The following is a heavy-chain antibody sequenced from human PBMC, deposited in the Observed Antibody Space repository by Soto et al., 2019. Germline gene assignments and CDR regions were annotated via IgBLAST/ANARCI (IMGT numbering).Heavy chain of an antibody. D-gene: IGHD3-10*01. V-gene: IGHV3-74*02. Sequence: EVQLVESGGGLVRPGGSLRLSCAASGFSFSSYWMHWVRQVPGKGLVWVARMNEDGGTTDYAASVKSRFTISRDNAKNTLYLQMTSRRVEDTVVYYWASGLSGRADVWGQGTTVNVSS. CDR1: GFSFSSYW. CDR2: MNEDGGTT. J-gene: IGHJ6*02. CDR3: ASGLSGRADV.